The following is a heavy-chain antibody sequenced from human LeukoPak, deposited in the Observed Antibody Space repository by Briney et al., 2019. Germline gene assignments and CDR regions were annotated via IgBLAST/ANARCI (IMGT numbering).Heavy chain of an antibody. V-gene: IGHV1-2*02. J-gene: IGHJ4*02. CDR1: GYTFTGYY. Sequence: GASVKVSCKASGYTFTGYYMHWVRQAPGQGLEWMGWINPSSGGTNYAQRFQGRVTMTRDTSISTAYMELSRLRSDDTAVYYCARVTYRSSVMGDDYWGQGTLVTVSS. CDR3: ARVTYRSSVMGDDY. CDR2: INPSSGGT. D-gene: IGHD6-6*01.